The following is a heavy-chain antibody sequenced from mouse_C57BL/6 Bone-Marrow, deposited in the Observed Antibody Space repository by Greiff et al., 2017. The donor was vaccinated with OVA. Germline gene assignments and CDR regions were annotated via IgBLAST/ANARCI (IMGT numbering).Heavy chain of an antibody. V-gene: IGHV10-3*01. CDR3: VRASYYSNYVLYFDY. Sequence: EVQVVESGGGLVQPKGSLKLSCAASGFTFNTYAMHWVRQAPGKGLEWVARIRSKSSNYATYYADSVKDRFTISRDDSQSMLYLQMNNLKTEDTAMYYCVRASYYSNYVLYFDYWGQGTTLTVSS. J-gene: IGHJ2*01. CDR2: IRSKSSNYAT. CDR1: GFTFNTYA. D-gene: IGHD2-5*01.